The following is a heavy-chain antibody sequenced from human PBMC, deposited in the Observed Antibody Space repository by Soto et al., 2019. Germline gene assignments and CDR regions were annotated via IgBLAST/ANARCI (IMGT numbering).Heavy chain of an antibody. J-gene: IGHJ5*02. CDR2: ISAYNGNT. V-gene: IGHV1-18*01. D-gene: IGHD3-9*01. CDR3: ARALLSPDYDILTGYYAQSWFDP. CDR1: GYTFTSYG. Sequence: ASVKVSCKASGYTFTSYGISWVQQAPGQGLERMKWISAYNGNTNYAQKLQGRVTMTTDTSTSTAYMELRSLRSDDTAVYYCARALLSPDYDILTGYYAQSWFDPWGQGTLVTVSS.